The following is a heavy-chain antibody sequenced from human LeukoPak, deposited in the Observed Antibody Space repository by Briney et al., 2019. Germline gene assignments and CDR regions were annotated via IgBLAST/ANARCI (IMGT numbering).Heavy chain of an antibody. CDR1: GGTFSSYA. CDR3: QHDYDGSGYSH. J-gene: IGHJ4*02. Sequence: ASVKVSCKASGGTFSSYAISWVRQAPGQGLEWMGRIIPIFGTANYAQKFQGRVTITTDESTSTAYMELSSLRSEDTAVYYCQHDYDGSGYSHWGQGTLVTVSS. D-gene: IGHD3-22*01. V-gene: IGHV1-69*05. CDR2: IIPIFGTA.